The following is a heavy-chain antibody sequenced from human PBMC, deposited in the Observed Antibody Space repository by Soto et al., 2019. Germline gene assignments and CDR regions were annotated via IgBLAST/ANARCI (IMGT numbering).Heavy chain of an antibody. CDR1: GFTLSTYR. V-gene: IGHV3-21*01. CDR2: ISSSSYYI. Sequence: EVQLVESGGGLVKSGGSLRLSCAASGFTLSTYRMTWVLQAPGKGLEWVSSISSSSYYIHYADSVKGRFTISRDSAKNSVYLQLNSLRAEDTAVYYCAREKEDEGSSSLRVYYGMDAWGQGTTVTVSS. D-gene: IGHD6-6*01. J-gene: IGHJ6*02. CDR3: AREKEDEGSSSLRVYYGMDA.